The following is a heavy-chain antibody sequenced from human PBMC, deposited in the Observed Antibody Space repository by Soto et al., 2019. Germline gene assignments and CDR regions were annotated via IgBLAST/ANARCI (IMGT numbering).Heavy chain of an antibody. V-gene: IGHV4-31*03. CDR3: AREGYMIVGAFDI. CDR1: GGSISSGGYY. Sequence: SETLSLTCTVSGGSISSGGYYWSWIRQHPGKGLEWIGYIYYSGSTYYNPSLKSRVTISVDTSKNQFSLKLSSVTAADTAVYYCAREGYMIVGAFDIWGQGTMVTVSS. D-gene: IGHD3-22*01. CDR2: IYYSGST. J-gene: IGHJ3*02.